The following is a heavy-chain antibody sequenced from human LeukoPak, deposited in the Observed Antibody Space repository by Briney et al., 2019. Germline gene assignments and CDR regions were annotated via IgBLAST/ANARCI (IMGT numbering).Heavy chain of an antibody. V-gene: IGHV3-21*01. J-gene: IGHJ6*03. CDR2: ISSSSSYI. CDR3: ASQVLLWFGELLFSNYYMDV. CDR1: GFTFSSYS. D-gene: IGHD3-10*01. Sequence: GGSLRLSCAASGFTFSSYSMNWVRQAPGKGLEWVSSISSSSSYIYYADSVKGRFTISRDNAKNSLYLQMSSLRAEDTAVYYCASQVLLWFGELLFSNYYMDVWGKGTTVTVSS.